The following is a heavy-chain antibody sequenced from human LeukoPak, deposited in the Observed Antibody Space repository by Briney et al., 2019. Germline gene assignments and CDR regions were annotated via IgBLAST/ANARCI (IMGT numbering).Heavy chain of an antibody. CDR3: AELGITMIGGV. Sequence: GGSLRLSCAASGFTLSSYVMHWVRQAPGKGLEWVAIISYDGSNEYYADSVKGRFTISRDNAKNSLYLQMNSLRAEDTAVYYCAELGITMIGGVWGKGTTVTISS. CDR1: GFTLSSYV. V-gene: IGHV3-30*04. CDR2: ISYDGSNE. D-gene: IGHD3-10*02. J-gene: IGHJ6*04.